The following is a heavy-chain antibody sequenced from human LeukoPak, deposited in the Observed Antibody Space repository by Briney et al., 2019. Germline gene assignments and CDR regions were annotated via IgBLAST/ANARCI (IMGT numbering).Heavy chain of an antibody. D-gene: IGHD3-9*01. CDR2: INPNSRGT. Sequence: GASVKVSCKASGYTFTAYYVHCVRQAPGQGLEWMGWINPNSRGTKYAQKFQGRVTMTRDTSISTAYMELTRLRSDDTAVYYCARVDDILTGHLDCWGQGTLVTVSS. J-gene: IGHJ4*02. V-gene: IGHV1-2*02. CDR3: ARVDDILTGHLDC. CDR1: GYTFTAYY.